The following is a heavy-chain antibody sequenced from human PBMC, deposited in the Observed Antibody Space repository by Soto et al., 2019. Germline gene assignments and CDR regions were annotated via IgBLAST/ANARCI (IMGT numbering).Heavy chain of an antibody. J-gene: IGHJ5*02. CDR1: GASIAGVSYY. D-gene: IGHD5-12*01. Sequence: SETLSLTCSVSGASIAGVSYYWIWVRQPPGKGLEWIGYIPSRGRPFYNPSLTSRGTISADSSKNQLSLQLTSVTAADTAVYYCVRDQYSGYDFDLWGQGNLVT. CDR2: IPSRGRP. CDR3: VRDQYSGYDFDL. V-gene: IGHV4-30-4*01.